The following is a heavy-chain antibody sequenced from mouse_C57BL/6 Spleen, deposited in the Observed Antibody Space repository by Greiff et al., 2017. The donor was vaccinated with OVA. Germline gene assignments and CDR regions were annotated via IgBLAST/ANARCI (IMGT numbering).Heavy chain of an antibody. J-gene: IGHJ3*01. CDR3: ARSSYYYGSRRFAY. Sequence: QVQLQQSGAELVRPGASVKLSCKASGYTFTDYYINWVKQRPGQGLEWIARIYPGSGNTYYNEKFKGKATLTAEKSSSTAYMQLSSLTSEDSAVYFCARSSYYYGSRRFAYWGQGTLVTVSA. D-gene: IGHD1-1*01. V-gene: IGHV1-76*01. CDR2: IYPGSGNT. CDR1: GYTFTDYY.